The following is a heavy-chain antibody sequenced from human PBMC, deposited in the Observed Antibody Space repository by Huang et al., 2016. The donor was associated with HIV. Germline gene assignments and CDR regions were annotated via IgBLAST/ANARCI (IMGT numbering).Heavy chain of an antibody. J-gene: IGHJ4*02. Sequence: EVQLVESGGGLVQPGGSLRLSCAASGFSISSYWMHWVRQAPGKGRVCVSRSNSDGSSTSYADSVKGRFILSRDNAKNTLYLQMNSLRAEDTALYYCARDPRIQSWLNYFDSWGQGTLVSVSS. CDR1: GFSISSYW. CDR2: SNSDGSST. CDR3: ARDPRIQSWLNYFDS. D-gene: IGHD3-22*01. V-gene: IGHV3-74*01.